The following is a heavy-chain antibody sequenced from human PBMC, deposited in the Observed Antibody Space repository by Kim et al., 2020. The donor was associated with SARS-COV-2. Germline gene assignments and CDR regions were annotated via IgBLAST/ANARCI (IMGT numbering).Heavy chain of an antibody. J-gene: IGHJ6*02. CDR2: VSSSAGRT. CDR3: VKEGTSSGSVDF. D-gene: IGHD6-25*01. V-gene: IGHV3-23*01. Sequence: GGSLRLSCAASGFIFSSYAMGWVRQAPGRGLEWVSSVSSSAGRTYYADSVKGRFTISRDNSKNTLYLQMNSLRDEDTAVYFCVKEGTSSGSVDFWGQGT. CDR1: GFIFSSYA.